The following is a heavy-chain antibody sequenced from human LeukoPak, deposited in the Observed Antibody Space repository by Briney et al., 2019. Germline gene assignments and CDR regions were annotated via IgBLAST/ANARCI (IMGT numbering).Heavy chain of an antibody. Sequence: ASVKVSCKASGYTFTGYYLHRVRQAPGQGLEWMGWINPNSGGTNYAQKFQGRVTMTRDTSISTAYMELSRLRSDDTAVYYCARVFFPAAAAGIFAYWGQGTLVTVSS. CDR1: GYTFTGYY. V-gene: IGHV1-2*02. CDR3: ARVFFPAAAAGIFAY. CDR2: INPNSGGT. D-gene: IGHD6-13*01. J-gene: IGHJ4*02.